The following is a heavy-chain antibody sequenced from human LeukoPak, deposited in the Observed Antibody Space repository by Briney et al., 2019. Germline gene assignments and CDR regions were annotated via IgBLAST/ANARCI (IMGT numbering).Heavy chain of an antibody. Sequence: GGSLRLSCAASGFTFSRYAMSWVRQAPGKGLEWVSGISGSSDSTYYADSVKGRFTISRDNSKNTLFLQMNSLRADDTAVYYCAKGAQDYGDSTTDYWGQGTLVTVSS. CDR1: GFTFSRYA. J-gene: IGHJ4*02. D-gene: IGHD4-17*01. CDR2: ISGSSDST. V-gene: IGHV3-23*01. CDR3: AKGAQDYGDSTTDY.